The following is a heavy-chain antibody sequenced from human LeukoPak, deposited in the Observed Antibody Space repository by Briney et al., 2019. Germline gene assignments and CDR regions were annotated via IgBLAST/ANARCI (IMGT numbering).Heavy chain of an antibody. J-gene: IGHJ1*01. CDR1: GGSFSGYY. Sequence: KPSETLSLTCAVYGGSFSGYYWSWIRQPPGKGLEWIGEINHSGSTYYNPSLKSRVTISVDTSKNQFSLKLSSVTAADTAVYYCARGSGAYSSSGIFQHWGQGTLVTVSS. D-gene: IGHD6-6*01. CDR3: ARGSGAYSSSGIFQH. V-gene: IGHV4-34*01. CDR2: INHSGST.